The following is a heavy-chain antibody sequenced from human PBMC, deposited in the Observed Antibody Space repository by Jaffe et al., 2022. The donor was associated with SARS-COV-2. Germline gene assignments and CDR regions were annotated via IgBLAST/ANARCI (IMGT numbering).Heavy chain of an antibody. V-gene: IGHV4-59*01. CDR3: TRRVAINPRYYFDF. CDR1: GGSINGYY. D-gene: IGHD5-12*01. CDR2: VYHSGNT. J-gene: IGHJ4*02. Sequence: QVQLQESGPGLVKPSETLSLTCTVSGGSINGYYWSWIRQPPGKGLEWIGYVYHSGNTKYNPSLQSRVTISLDTSKNQFSLRLNSVTAADTAVYYCTRRVAINPRYYFDFWGQGTLVTVSS.